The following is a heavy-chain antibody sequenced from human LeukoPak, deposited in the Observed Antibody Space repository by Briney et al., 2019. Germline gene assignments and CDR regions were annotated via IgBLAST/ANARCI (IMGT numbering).Heavy chain of an antibody. V-gene: IGHV4-31*03. D-gene: IGHD2-15*01. CDR1: GGSLSSGGYY. J-gene: IGHJ6*03. Sequence: PSETLSLTCTVSGGSLSSGGYYWSWIRQHPGKGLEWIGYIYYSGRTYYNPSLKSRVTISVDTSKNQFSLKRSSVTAADTAVYYCARGRCGGGGSCYYYYYYMDVWGKGTTVTVSS. CDR2: IYYSGRT. CDR3: ARGRCGGGGSCYYYYYYMDV.